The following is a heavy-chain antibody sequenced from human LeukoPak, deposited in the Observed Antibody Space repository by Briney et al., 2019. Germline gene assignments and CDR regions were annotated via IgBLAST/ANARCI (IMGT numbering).Heavy chain of an antibody. J-gene: IGHJ4*02. V-gene: IGHV3-23*01. CDR3: AKKAQYNGNYPLDY. CDR2: TSDRGDYT. CDR1: GFTFTSYS. Sequence: HPGGSLRLSCAASGFTFTSYSMSWVRQAPGKGVEWGSGTSDRGDYTYYADSVKGRFTISRDNSKHTLYLQMNRLRAEDTALYFCAKKAQYNGNYPLDYWGQGTLVTVSS. D-gene: IGHD1-26*01.